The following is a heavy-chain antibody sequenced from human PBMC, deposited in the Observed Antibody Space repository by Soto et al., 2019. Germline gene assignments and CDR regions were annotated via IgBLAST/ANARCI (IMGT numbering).Heavy chain of an antibody. V-gene: IGHV3-48*02. Sequence: GGSLRLSCAASEFTFSNYAMNWVRQAPGKGLEWLSYISSSSSTIYYADSVKGRFTISRDNAKNSLYLQMNSLRDEDTAVYYCARDAGYSYGPLDYWGQGTLVTDSS. CDR3: ARDAGYSYGPLDY. CDR1: EFTFSNYA. CDR2: ISSSSSTI. D-gene: IGHD5-18*01. J-gene: IGHJ4*02.